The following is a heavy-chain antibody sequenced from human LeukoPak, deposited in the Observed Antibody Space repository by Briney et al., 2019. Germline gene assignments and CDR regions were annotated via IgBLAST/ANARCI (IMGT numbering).Heavy chain of an antibody. J-gene: IGHJ4*02. Sequence: VSVKVSCKASGYTFTSYGISWVRQAPGQGLEWMGWISAYNGNTNYAQKLQGRVTMTTDTSTSTAYMELRSLRPDDTAVYYCARDVPGYDILTGYYWDYWGQGTLVTVSS. CDR1: GYTFTSYG. CDR3: ARDVPGYDILTGYYWDY. V-gene: IGHV1-18*01. CDR2: ISAYNGNT. D-gene: IGHD3-9*01.